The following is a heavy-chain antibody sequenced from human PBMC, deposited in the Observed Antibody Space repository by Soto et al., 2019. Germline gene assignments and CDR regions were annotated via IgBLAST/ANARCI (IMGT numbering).Heavy chain of an antibody. CDR1: GFTFKDYG. CDR3: ARGGAARPDY. CDR2: ISSSSSTI. Sequence: EVQLVESGGGLVEPGGSLRLSCAASGFTFKDYGIDWVRQAPGRGLEWVAYISSSSSTISYADAVRGRFTIFRANAKNSLYMQMNSLRVEDTAVYYCARGGAARPDYWGQGALVTVSS. J-gene: IGHJ4*02. V-gene: IGHV3-48*01.